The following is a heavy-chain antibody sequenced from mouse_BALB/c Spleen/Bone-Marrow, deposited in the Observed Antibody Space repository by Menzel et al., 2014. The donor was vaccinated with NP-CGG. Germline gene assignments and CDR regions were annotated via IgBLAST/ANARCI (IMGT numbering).Heavy chain of an antibody. CDR1: GYTFTSYW. V-gene: IGHV1-69*02. D-gene: IGHD2-3*01. J-gene: IGHJ4*01. CDR3: ARWLLRYYAMDD. Sequence: VQLQESGAELVKPGASVKLSCKASGYTFTSYWMHWVKQRPGQGLEWIGEIDPSDSNTNYNQKFKGKATLTVDKSSSTAYMQLSSLTSEDSAVYFCARWLLRYYAMDDWGQGTSVTVSS. CDR2: IDPSDSNT.